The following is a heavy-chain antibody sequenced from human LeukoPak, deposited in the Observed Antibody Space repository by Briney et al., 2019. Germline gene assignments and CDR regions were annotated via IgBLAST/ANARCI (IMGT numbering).Heavy chain of an antibody. CDR3: ARDMFTNTWYVLDY. Sequence: GGSLRLSCAASGFTFSTYSMNWVRQAPGKGLEWISYISTSSDTIYYADSVKGRFTISRDNVKNSLYVQMNSLRDEDTAVYYCARDMFTNTWYVLDYWGQGALVTVSS. D-gene: IGHD6-13*01. V-gene: IGHV3-48*02. J-gene: IGHJ4*02. CDR1: GFTFSTYS. CDR2: ISTSSDTI.